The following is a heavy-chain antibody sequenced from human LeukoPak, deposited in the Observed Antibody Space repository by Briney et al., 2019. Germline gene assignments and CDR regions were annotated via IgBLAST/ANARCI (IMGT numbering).Heavy chain of an antibody. D-gene: IGHD6-19*01. CDR3: ARDWGRRYSSGWYGDFDY. J-gene: IGHJ4*02. CDR2: ISYGGSDK. Sequence: PGRSLRLSCAASGFTFSNYAMHWVRQAPGKGLEWVAVISYGGSDKYYADSVKGRFTISRDNSKNTLYLQMNSLRPEDTAVYYCARDWGRRYSSGWYGDFDYWGQGTLVTVSS. V-gene: IGHV3-30-3*01. CDR1: GFTFSNYA.